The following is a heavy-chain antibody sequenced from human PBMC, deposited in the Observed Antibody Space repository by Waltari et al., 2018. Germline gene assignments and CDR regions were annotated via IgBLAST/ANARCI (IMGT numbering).Heavy chain of an antibody. CDR3: ARDRDGYGMDV. Sequence: QVQLVQSGAEVKKPGASVKVSCKASGYTFTGYYMHWVRQAPGQGLEWMGWINPNSVGTKYAQTFPGRLTMTRDTSISTAYMELSRLRSDDTAVYYCARDRDGYGMDVWGQGTTVTVSS. J-gene: IGHJ6*02. V-gene: IGHV1-2*02. CDR2: INPNSVGT. CDR1: GYTFTGYY.